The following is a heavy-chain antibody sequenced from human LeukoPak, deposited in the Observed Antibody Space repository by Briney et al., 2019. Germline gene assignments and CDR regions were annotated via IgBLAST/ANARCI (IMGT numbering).Heavy chain of an antibody. CDR3: ARECTVTTVGGSFDWFDP. V-gene: IGHV4-30-4*08. CDR2: IYYSGSA. Sequence: SQTLSLTCTVSGGSISSGDYYWSWIRQPPGKGLEWIGYIYYSGSAYYNPSLKSRVTISVDTSKNQFSLKLSSVTAADTAVYYCARECTVTTVGGSFDWFDPWGQGTLVTVSS. CDR1: GGSISSGDYY. J-gene: IGHJ5*02. D-gene: IGHD4-17*01.